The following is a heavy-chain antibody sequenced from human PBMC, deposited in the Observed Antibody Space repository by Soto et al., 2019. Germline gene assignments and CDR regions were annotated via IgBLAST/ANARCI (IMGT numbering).Heavy chain of an antibody. Sequence: ASVKVSCKVSGYTLTELSMHWVRQAPGKGLEWMGGFDPEDGETIYAQKFKGRVTMTEDTSTDTAYMELSSLRSEDTAVYYCATGGHIAAAGPYYFDYWGQGTLVTVSS. D-gene: IGHD6-13*01. V-gene: IGHV1-24*01. J-gene: IGHJ4*02. CDR3: ATGGHIAAAGPYYFDY. CDR2: FDPEDGET. CDR1: GYTLTELS.